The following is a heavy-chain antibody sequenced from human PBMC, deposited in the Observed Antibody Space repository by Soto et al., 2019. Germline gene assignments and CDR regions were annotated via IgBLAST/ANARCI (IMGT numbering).Heavy chain of an antibody. CDR1: GGTFSSYA. Sequence: QVQLVQSGAEVKKPGTSVKVSCKASGGTFSSYAISWVRQATGQGLEWMGGIIPIFGTANYAQKFQGRVTITADESTSTSYMELSSLRAEDTAVYYCARGKGEGFLAGNAFDIWGQGPMVTVSS. V-gene: IGHV1-69*12. J-gene: IGHJ3*02. CDR3: ARGKGEGFLAGNAFDI. CDR2: IIPIFGTA. D-gene: IGHD1-26*01.